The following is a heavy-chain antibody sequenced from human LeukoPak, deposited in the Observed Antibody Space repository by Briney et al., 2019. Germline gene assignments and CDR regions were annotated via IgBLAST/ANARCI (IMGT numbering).Heavy chain of an antibody. CDR2: MNPNSGNT. D-gene: IGHD2-2*01. V-gene: IGHV1-8*01. CDR1: GYTLTELS. J-gene: IGHJ6*02. Sequence: GASVKVSCKVSGYTLTELSMHWVRQATGQGLEWMGWMNPNSGNTGYAQKFQGRVTMTRNTSISTAYMELSSLRSEDTAVYYCASRDIVVVPAVSSAYYYYGMDVWGQGTTVTVSS. CDR3: ASRDIVVVPAVSSAYYYYGMDV.